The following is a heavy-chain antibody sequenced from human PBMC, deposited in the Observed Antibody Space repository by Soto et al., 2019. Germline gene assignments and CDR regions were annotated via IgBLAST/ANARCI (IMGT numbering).Heavy chain of an antibody. CDR3: ARRGSDYDLLSRTKMASWFDP. CDR2: INHSGST. J-gene: IGHJ5*02. V-gene: IGHV4-34*01. Sequence: SETLSLTCAVYGGSFSGYYWSWIRQPPGKGLECIGEINHSGSTNYNPSLKSRVTISVDTSKNQFSLKLSSVTAADTAVYYCARRGSDYDLLSRTKMASWFDPWGQGTLVTVSS. D-gene: IGHD3-16*01. CDR1: GGSFSGYY.